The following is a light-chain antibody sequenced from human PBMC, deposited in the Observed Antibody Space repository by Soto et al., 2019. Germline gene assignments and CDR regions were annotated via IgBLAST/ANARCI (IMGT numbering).Light chain of an antibody. J-gene: IGKJ1*01. CDR2: DAS. Sequence: EIVLTQSPATLSLSPGERATLSCRASQSVSSYLAWYQQKVGQSPRLLIYDASNRATGIPARFSGSGSGTDFTLTISSLEPEDFAVYYCPPRSNWPRTFGQGTKVKIK. CDR1: QSVSSY. CDR3: PPRSNWPRT. V-gene: IGKV3-11*01.